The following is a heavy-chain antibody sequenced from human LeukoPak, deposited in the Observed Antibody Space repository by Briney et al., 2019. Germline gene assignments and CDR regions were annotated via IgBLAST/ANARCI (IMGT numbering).Heavy chain of an antibody. J-gene: IGHJ4*02. CDR3: AINGGGDSGYGNFDY. V-gene: IGHV3-9*01. D-gene: IGHD5-12*01. CDR2: INWNSDSI. CDR1: GFTFDDYA. Sequence: GRSLRLSCAVSGFTFDDYAMHWVRQVPGKGLEWVSGINWNSDSIGYADSVKGRFTTSRDNAKNSLYQQMNSLRAEDTAFYYCAINGGGDSGYGNFDYWGQGTLVTVSS.